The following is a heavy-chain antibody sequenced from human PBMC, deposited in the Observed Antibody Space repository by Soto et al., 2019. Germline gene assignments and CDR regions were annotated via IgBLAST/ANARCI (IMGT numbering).Heavy chain of an antibody. CDR3: ARALSYCTDGACYATPYYYYGMDV. J-gene: IGHJ6*02. Sequence: SETLSLTCTVSGGSISSGEYYWSWIRQPPGKGLEWIGYIYYSGSTFYNPSLKSRITISVDTSKNQFSLKLSSVTAADTAVYYCARALSYCTDGACYATPYYYYGMDVWGQGTTVTVSS. D-gene: IGHD2-8*01. V-gene: IGHV4-30-4*01. CDR2: IYYSGST. CDR1: GGSISSGEYY.